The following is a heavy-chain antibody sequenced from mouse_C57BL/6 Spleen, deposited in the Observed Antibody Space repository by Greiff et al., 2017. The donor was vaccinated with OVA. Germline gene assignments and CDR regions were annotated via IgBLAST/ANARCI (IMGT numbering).Heavy chain of an antibody. CDR2: IDPANGNT. D-gene: IGHD2-5*01. Sequence: EVKLQESVAELVRPGASVKLSCTASGFNIKNTYMHWVKQRPEQGLEWIGRIDPANGNTKYAPKFQGKATITADTSSNTAYLQLSSLTSEDTAIYYGARGYSNPHWYFDVWGTGTTVTVSS. J-gene: IGHJ1*03. CDR1: GFNIKNTY. CDR3: ARGYSNPHWYFDV. V-gene: IGHV14-3*01.